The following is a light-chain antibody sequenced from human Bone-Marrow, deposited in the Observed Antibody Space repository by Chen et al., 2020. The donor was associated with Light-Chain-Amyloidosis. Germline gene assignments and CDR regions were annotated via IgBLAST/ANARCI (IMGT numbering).Light chain of an antibody. V-gene: IGKV3-20*01. CDR3: QQYGVSPRT. CDR1: QTISSDH. CDR2: GVS. J-gene: IGKJ1*01. Sequence: EIVMTQSPGTLSLSPGERATLSCRASQTISSDHLAWYQQKPGRAPRLLMYGVSSRATGIPDRFSGGGSGTDFTLTISSLEHEDFAVYYCQQYGVSPRTFGQGTKVDMK.